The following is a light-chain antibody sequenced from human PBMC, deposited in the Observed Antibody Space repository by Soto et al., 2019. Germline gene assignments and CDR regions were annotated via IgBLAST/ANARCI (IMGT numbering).Light chain of an antibody. CDR3: CSNEISDTFYVV. CDR1: SSDVGSYNI. J-gene: IGLJ2*01. Sequence: QSALTQRASVSGSPGQSITISCTGTSSDVGSYNIVSWYQQHPGKAPKLIIYEGSKRSSGISNRFSGSKSGNTASLTISGLQAEDEADYYCCSNEISDTFYVVFGGGTKVTLL. V-gene: IGLV2-23*03. CDR2: EGS.